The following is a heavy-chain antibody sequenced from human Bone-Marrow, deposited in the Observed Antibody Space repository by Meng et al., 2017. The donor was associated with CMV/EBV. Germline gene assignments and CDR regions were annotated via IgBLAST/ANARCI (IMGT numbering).Heavy chain of an antibody. V-gene: IGHV4-39*07. CDR3: ARDTGVVPAAMLGFGHYGMDV. J-gene: IGHJ6*02. CDR2: IYYSGST. Sequence: SETLSLTCTVSGGSISSSSYYWGWIRQPPGKGLEWIGSIYYSGSTCYNPSLKSRVTISVDTSKNQFSLKLSSVTAADTAVYYCARDTGVVPAAMLGFGHYGMDVWGQGTTVTVSS. D-gene: IGHD2-2*01. CDR1: GGSISSSSYY.